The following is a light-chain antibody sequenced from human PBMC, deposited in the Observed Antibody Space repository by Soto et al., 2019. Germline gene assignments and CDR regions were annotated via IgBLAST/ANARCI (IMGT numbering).Light chain of an antibody. CDR3: CSYAGSPYV. Sequence: QSALTQPPSVSGSPGQSVTISCTGTSSDVGSYNSVSWYQQHPGKVPKFVIYDVSKRPSGVPDRFSGSKSGNTASLTISGLQAEDEADYYCCSYAGSPYVFGTGTKLTVL. J-gene: IGLJ1*01. V-gene: IGLV2-11*01. CDR2: DVS. CDR1: SSDVGSYNS.